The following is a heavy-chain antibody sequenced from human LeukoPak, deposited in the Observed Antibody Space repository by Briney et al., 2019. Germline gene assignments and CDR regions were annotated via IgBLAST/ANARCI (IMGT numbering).Heavy chain of an antibody. J-gene: IGHJ4*02. CDR3: ARVAGSIDY. Sequence: GASVKVSCKASGYTFTSYDINWVRQATGQGFEWMGWTNPNSGYTGYAQKFQGRVTITRDTAISTAYMELSSLRSEDTAVYYCARVAGSIDYWGQGTLVTVSS. CDR2: TNPNSGYT. CDR1: GYTFTSYD. V-gene: IGHV1-8*03. D-gene: IGHD6-19*01.